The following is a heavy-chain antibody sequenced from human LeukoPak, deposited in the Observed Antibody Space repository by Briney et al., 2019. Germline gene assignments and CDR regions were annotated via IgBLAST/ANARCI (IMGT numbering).Heavy chain of an antibody. Sequence: GGSLRLSCAASGFTFSNAWMSWVRQAPGKGLEWVGRIKSKTDGGTTDYAAPVKGRFTISRDDSKNTLYLQMNSLRAEDTAVYFCAKDQTSGRPYYFDYWGQGTLVTVSS. V-gene: IGHV3-15*01. CDR1: GFTFSNAW. D-gene: IGHD6-19*01. J-gene: IGHJ4*02. CDR3: AKDQTSGRPYYFDY. CDR2: IKSKTDGGTT.